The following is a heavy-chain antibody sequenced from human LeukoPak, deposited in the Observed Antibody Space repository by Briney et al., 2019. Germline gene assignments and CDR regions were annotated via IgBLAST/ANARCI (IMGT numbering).Heavy chain of an antibody. CDR1: GGSISSYY. CDR2: IYYSGST. D-gene: IGHD3-22*01. CDR3: ARGAGGSGSRVDY. J-gene: IGHJ4*02. Sequence: SETLSLTCTVSGGSISSYYWSWIRQPPGKGLEWIGYIYYSGSTNYNPSLKSRVTISVDTSKNQFSLKLSSVTAADTAVYYCARGAGGSGSRVDYWGLGTLVTVSS. V-gene: IGHV4-59*01.